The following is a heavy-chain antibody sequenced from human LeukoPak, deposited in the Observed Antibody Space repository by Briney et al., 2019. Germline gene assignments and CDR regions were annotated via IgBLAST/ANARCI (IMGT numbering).Heavy chain of an antibody. V-gene: IGHV1-46*01. Sequence: ASVKVSCKASGYTFTSNYIHWVRKAPGQGLEWMGMIYPRDGSTSYAQKFQGRVTVTRDTSTSTVHMELSGLRSEDTAVYYCARDQEGFDYWGQGTLVTVSS. J-gene: IGHJ4*02. CDR2: IYPRDGST. CDR1: GYTFTSNY. CDR3: ARDQEGFDY.